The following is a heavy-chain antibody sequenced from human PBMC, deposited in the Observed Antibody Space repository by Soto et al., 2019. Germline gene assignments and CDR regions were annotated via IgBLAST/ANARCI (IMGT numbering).Heavy chain of an antibody. CDR2: IYYSGST. Sequence: SETLSLTCTVSGVSISSSSYYWGWIRQPPGKGLEWIGSIYYSGSTYYNPSLKSRVTISVDTSKNQFSLKLSSVTAADTAVYYCARSMTTFPPGDAFDIWGQGTMVTVSS. J-gene: IGHJ3*02. D-gene: IGHD3-16*01. V-gene: IGHV4-39*01. CDR3: ARSMTTFPPGDAFDI. CDR1: GVSISSSSYY.